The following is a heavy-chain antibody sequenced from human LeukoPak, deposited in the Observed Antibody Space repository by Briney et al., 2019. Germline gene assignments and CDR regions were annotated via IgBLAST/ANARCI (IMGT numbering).Heavy chain of an antibody. D-gene: IGHD2-2*01. CDR2: IYYSGST. CDR1: GFTFSSYSMN. J-gene: IGHJ6*03. Sequence: GSLRLSCAASGFTFSSYSMNWVRQPPGKGLEWIGSIYYSGSTYYNPSLKSRVTISVDTSKNQFSLKLSSVTAADTAVYYCASGFPQGIVVVPAAKYYYMDVWGKGTTVTVSS. CDR3: ASGFPQGIVVVPAAKYYYMDV. V-gene: IGHV4-39*01.